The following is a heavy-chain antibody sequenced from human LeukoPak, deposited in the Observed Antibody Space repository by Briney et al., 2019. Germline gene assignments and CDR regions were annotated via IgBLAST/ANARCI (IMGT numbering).Heavy chain of an antibody. V-gene: IGHV3-21*01. CDR3: ARVYSSGYDAFDI. J-gene: IGHJ3*02. CDR2: ISSSSSYI. D-gene: IGHD6-19*01. CDR1: GVTFSSYS. Sequence: GGSLRLSCAASGVTFSSYSMNWVRQAPGKGLEWVSSISSSSSYIYYADSVKGRFTISRDNAKNSLYLQMNSLRAEDTAVYYCARVYSSGYDAFDIWGQGTMVTVSS.